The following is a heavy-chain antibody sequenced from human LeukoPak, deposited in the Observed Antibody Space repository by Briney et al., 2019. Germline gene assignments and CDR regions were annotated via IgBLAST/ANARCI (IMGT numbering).Heavy chain of an antibody. CDR1: GGSFSGYY. Sequence: SETLSLTCAVYGGSFSGYYWSWIRQPPGKGLEWIGEINHSGSTNYNPSLKSRVTISVDTSKNQFSLKLSSVTAADTAVYYCARGRRWLYYFDYWGQGTLVTVSS. V-gene: IGHV4-34*01. D-gene: IGHD3-10*01. J-gene: IGHJ4*02. CDR3: ARGRRWLYYFDY. CDR2: INHSGST.